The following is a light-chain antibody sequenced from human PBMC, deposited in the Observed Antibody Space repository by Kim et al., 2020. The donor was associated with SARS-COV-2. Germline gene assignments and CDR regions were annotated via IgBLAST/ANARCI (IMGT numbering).Light chain of an antibody. J-gene: IGLJ2*01. Sequence: QRVTIACAGSSSNLGAGYHVHWYQQLPGTAPRLIIYANSNRPAGVPDRFSGSNSGTSASLAITGLQAEDEADYYCQSFDSRLTGWAFGGGTQLTVL. CDR3: QSFDSRLTGWA. V-gene: IGLV1-40*01. CDR2: ANS. CDR1: SSNLGAGYH.